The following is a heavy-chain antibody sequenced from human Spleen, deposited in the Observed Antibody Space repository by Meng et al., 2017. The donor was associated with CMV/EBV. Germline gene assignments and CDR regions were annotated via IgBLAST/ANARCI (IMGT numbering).Heavy chain of an antibody. J-gene: IGHJ4*02. D-gene: IGHD2-21*01. CDR2: INHSGST. V-gene: IGHV4-34*01. CDR3: ARVVVGRYYFDY. Sequence: CAVYGGYFSGYYWSWIRQPPGKGLEWIGEINHSGSTDYNPSLKSRVTISVDTSKNQFTLKLSSVTAADTAVYYCARVVVGRYYFDYWGQGTLVTVSS. CDR1: GGYFSGYY.